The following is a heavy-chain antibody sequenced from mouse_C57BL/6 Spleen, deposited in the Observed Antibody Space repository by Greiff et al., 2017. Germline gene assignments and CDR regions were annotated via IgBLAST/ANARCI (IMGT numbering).Heavy chain of an antibody. Sequence: QVQLQQSGAELVKPGASVKISCKASGYAFSSYWMNWVKQRPGKGLEWIGQIYPGDGDTNYNGKFKGKATLTADKSSSTAYMQLSSLTSEDSAVYFCARDGSSGYDGFAYWGQGTLVTVSA. D-gene: IGHD3-2*02. CDR3: ARDGSSGYDGFAY. CDR1: GYAFSSYW. J-gene: IGHJ3*01. CDR2: IYPGDGDT. V-gene: IGHV1-80*01.